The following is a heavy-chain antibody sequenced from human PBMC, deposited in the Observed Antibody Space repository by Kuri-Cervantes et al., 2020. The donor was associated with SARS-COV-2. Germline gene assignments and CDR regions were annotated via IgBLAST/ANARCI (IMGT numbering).Heavy chain of an antibody. D-gene: IGHD2-21*02. V-gene: IGHV1-45*02. CDR3: ARDSGDWDPDGFDI. Sequence: SVKVSCKASGYTFTYRYLHWVRQAPGQALEWMGWITPFNGNTNYAQKFQDRVTITRDRSMSTAYMELSSLRFEDAAVYYCARDSGDWDPDGFDIWGQGTMVTVSS. J-gene: IGHJ3*02. CDR2: ITPFNGNT. CDR1: GYTFTYRY.